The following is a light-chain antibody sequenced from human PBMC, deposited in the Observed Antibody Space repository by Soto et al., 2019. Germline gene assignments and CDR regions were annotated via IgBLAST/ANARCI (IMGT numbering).Light chain of an antibody. V-gene: IGKV3-15*01. CDR3: QQYNNWPPLT. Sequence: EIVLTQSPGTLSLSPGERATRSCRASQSVGSKYLAWYQQKPGQAPRLLIYGASTRATGIPARFSGSGSGTEFTLTISSLQSEDFAVYYCQQYNNWPPLTFGGGTKVDIK. CDR2: GAS. J-gene: IGKJ4*01. CDR1: QSVGSKY.